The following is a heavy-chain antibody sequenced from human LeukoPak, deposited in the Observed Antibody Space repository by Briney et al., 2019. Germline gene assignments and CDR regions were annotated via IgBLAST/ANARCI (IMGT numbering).Heavy chain of an antibody. D-gene: IGHD1-7*01. J-gene: IGHJ4*02. CDR2: ISGSGVST. CDR3: AKDERNWNYNLASQTYD. Sequence: GGSLRLSCAASGFRFSSYAMSWVRQARGKGLEWVSAISGSGVSTYYADSVKGRFTVSRDNSKNTLYLQMSSLRAEDTAVYYCAKDERNWNYNLASQTYDWGQGTLVTVSS. V-gene: IGHV3-23*01. CDR1: GFRFSSYA.